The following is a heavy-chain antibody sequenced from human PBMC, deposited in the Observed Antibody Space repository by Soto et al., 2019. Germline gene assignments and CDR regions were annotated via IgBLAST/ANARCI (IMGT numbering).Heavy chain of an antibody. Sequence: ETLSLTCTVSGGSISSYYWNWIRQSPGKGLEWVSSISSSSYIYYADSVKGRFTISRDNAKNSLYLQMNSLRAEDTAVYYCARVHYGSGSYYSDYWGQGTLVTVSS. J-gene: IGHJ4*02. CDR1: GGSISSYY. D-gene: IGHD3-10*01. CDR2: ISSSSYI. V-gene: IGHV3-21*01. CDR3: ARVHYGSGSYYSDY.